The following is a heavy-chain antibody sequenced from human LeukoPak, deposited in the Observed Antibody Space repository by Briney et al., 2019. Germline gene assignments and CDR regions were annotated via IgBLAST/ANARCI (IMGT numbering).Heavy chain of an antibody. CDR3: AREHDSSGYYDRFQH. CDR1: GYTFTGYY. D-gene: IGHD3-22*01. CDR2: INPNSGGT. V-gene: IGHV1-2*02. Sequence: GASVKVSCKGSGYTFTGYYMHWVRQAPGQGLEWMGWINPNSGGTNYAQKFQGRVTMTRDTSISTAYMELSRLRSDDTAVYYCAREHDSSGYYDRFQHWGQGTLVTVSS. J-gene: IGHJ1*01.